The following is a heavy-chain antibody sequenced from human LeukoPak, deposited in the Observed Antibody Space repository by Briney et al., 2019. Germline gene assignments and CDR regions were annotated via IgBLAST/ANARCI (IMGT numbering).Heavy chain of an antibody. J-gene: IGHJ5*02. CDR3: ARRKQLVAYITGTTGRWFDP. Sequence: ASETLSLTCAVYGGSFSGYYWSWIRQPPGKGLEWIGEINHSGSTNYNPSLKSRVTISVDTSKNQFSLKLSSVTAADTAVYYCARRKQLVAYITGTTGRWFDPWGQGTLVTVSS. CDR1: GGSFSGYY. V-gene: IGHV4-34*01. CDR2: INHSGST. D-gene: IGHD1-20*01.